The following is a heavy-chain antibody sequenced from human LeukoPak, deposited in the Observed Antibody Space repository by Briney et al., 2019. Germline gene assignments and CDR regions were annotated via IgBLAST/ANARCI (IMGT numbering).Heavy chain of an antibody. CDR3: ARENIAAAGTRGDY. Sequence: GASVKVSCKASGYTFTGYYMHWVRQAPGQGLEWMGWISPNSGGTNYAQKFQGRVTMTRGTSISTAYMELSRLRSDDTAVYYCARENIAAAGTRGDYWGQGTLVTVSS. J-gene: IGHJ4*02. CDR2: ISPNSGGT. D-gene: IGHD6-13*01. V-gene: IGHV1-2*02. CDR1: GYTFTGYY.